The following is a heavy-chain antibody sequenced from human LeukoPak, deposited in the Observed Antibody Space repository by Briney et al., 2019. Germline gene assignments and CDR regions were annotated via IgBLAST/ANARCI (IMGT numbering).Heavy chain of an antibody. V-gene: IGHV4-34*01. Sequence: SETLSLTCTVYGGSFSGYYWSWIRQPPGKGLEWIGEINHSGSTNYNPSLKSRVTISVDTSKNQFSLKLSSVTAADTAVYYCARGRRTMVRGVLPFGYWGQGTLVTVSS. CDR3: ARGRRTMVRGVLPFGY. J-gene: IGHJ4*02. CDR1: GGSFSGYY. D-gene: IGHD3-10*01. CDR2: INHSGST.